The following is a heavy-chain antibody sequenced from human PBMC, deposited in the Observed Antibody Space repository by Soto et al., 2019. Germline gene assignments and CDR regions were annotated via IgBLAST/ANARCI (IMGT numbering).Heavy chain of an antibody. V-gene: IGHV1-3*01. D-gene: IGHD2-21*01. CDR2: INAGNGNT. CDR3: ARGGEPIDY. Sequence: GASVKVSCKASGGTFSSYAISWVRQAPGQRLEWMGWINAGNGNTKHSQKFQGRVTITRDTSASTAYMELSSLRSEDAAVYYCARGGEPIDYWGQGTLVTVSS. CDR1: GGTFSSYA. J-gene: IGHJ4*02.